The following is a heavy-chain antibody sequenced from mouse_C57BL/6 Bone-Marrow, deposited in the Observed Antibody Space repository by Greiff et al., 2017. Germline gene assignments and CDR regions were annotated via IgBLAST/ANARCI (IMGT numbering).Heavy chain of an antibody. V-gene: IGHV1-82*01. CDR1: GYAFSSSW. CDR2: IYPGGGDT. CDR3: ARGLRGY. J-gene: IGHJ2*01. Sequence: VQVVESGPELVKPGASVKISCKASGYAFSSSWMNWVKQRPGQGLEWIGRIYPGGGDTNYNGKFKGKATLTADKSSITAYMQLSSLTSDNSTVYFCARGLRGYWGQGTTLTVSS. D-gene: IGHD1-1*01.